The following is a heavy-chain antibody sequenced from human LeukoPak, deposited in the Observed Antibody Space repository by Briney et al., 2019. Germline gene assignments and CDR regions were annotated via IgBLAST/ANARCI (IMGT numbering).Heavy chain of an antibody. D-gene: IGHD1-1*01. CDR1: GYSIISGYY. V-gene: IGHV4-61*01. CDR3: ARVSWFPGTSYYYMDV. J-gene: IGHJ6*03. CDR2: IYDSGTT. Sequence: SETLSLTCTVSGYSIISGYYWGWIRQPPGKGLEWFGYIYDSGTTNYNPSLKSRVTISVDTSKNQFSLKLSSVTAADTAVYFCARVSWFPGTSYYYMDVWGKGTTVTVSS.